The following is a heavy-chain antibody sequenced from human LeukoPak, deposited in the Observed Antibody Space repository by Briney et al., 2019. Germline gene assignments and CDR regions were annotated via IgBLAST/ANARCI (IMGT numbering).Heavy chain of an antibody. J-gene: IGHJ4*02. CDR2: MNPNSGNT. CDR1: GYTFTSYD. V-gene: IGHV1-8*01. CDR3: ARGVRLDFWSGYWFDY. Sequence: ASVKVSCKASGYTFTSYDINWVRQATGQGLEWMGWMNPNSGNTGYAQEFQGRVTMTRNTSISTAYMELSSLRSEDTAVYYCARGVRLDFWSGYWFDYWGQGTLVTVSS. D-gene: IGHD3-3*01.